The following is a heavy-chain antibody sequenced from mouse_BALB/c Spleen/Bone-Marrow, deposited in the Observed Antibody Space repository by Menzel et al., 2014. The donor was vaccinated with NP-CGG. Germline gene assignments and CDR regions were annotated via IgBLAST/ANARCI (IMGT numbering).Heavy chain of an antibody. CDR1: GYSFTSYY. CDR2: IDPFNGDT. J-gene: IGHJ3*01. CDR3: ARRVITTGPGFAY. V-gene: IGHV1S135*01. Sequence: VHVKQSGPELMKPGASVKISCKASGYSFTSYYMHWVKQSHGKSLEWIGYIDPFNGDTNYDQKFKGKATLTVDKSSSTAYTHLSSLTSEDSAVYYCARRVITTGPGFAYWGQGTLVTVSA. D-gene: IGHD2-4*01.